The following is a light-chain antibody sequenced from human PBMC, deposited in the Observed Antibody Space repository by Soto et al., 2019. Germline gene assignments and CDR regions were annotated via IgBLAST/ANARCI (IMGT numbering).Light chain of an antibody. CDR2: DVS. Sequence: QSVLTQPASVSGSPGQSITISCTGTSRDFGGYNYVSWYQQHPGKAPKLMIYDVSNRPSGVSNRFSGSKSGNTASLTISGLQAEDEADYYCSSYTSSSTPYVFGTGTRSPS. V-gene: IGLV2-14*01. CDR3: SSYTSSSTPYV. CDR1: SRDFGGYNY. J-gene: IGLJ1*01.